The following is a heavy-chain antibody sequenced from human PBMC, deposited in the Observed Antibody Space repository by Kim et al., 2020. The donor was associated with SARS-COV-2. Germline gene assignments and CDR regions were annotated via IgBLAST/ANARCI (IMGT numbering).Heavy chain of an antibody. J-gene: IGHJ4*02. CDR3: ARRGESGTYYFDN. Sequence: ADSVKGRFTISRDNSKNTLYLQMNSLRVDDTAIYYCARRGESGTYYFDNWGQGTLVTVSS. D-gene: IGHD3-10*01. V-gene: IGHV3-23*01.